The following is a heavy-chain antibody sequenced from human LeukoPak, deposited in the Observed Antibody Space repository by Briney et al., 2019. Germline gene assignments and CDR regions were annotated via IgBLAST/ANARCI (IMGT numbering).Heavy chain of an antibody. V-gene: IGHV1-69*13. CDR1: GGTFSSYA. J-gene: IGHJ6*03. CDR2: IIPIFGTA. D-gene: IGHD1-1*01. CDR3: ARVWNDVSDYYYMDV. Sequence: GASVKVSCKASGGTFSSYAISWVRQAPGQGLEWMGGIIPIFGTANYAQKFQGRVTITADESTSTAYMELSSLRSEDTAVYYCARVWNDVSDYYYMDVWGKGTTVTISS.